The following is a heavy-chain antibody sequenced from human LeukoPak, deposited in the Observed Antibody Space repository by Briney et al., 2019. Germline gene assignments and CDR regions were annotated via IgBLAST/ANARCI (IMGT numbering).Heavy chain of an antibody. Sequence: SETLSLTCTVSGGSISSGSYYWSWIRQPAGKGLEWIGRIYTSGSTYYNPSLKSRVTISVDTSKNQFSLKLSSVTAADTAVYYCARNTYSSSWFYYYYYMDVWGKGTTVTVSS. J-gene: IGHJ6*03. CDR2: IYTSGST. CDR1: GGSISSGSYY. CDR3: ARNTYSSSWFYYYYYMDV. V-gene: IGHV4-61*02. D-gene: IGHD6-13*01.